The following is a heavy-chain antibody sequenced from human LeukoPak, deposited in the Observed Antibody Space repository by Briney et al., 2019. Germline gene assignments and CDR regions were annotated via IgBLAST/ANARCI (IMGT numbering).Heavy chain of an antibody. Sequence: GGSLRLSCEASGFTFSSYGMHWVRQAPGKGLEWVSFIYSDNTHYSDSVKGRFTISRDNAKNTLYLQMNSLRAEDTAVYYCARDRGKWLLLFGYWGQGTLVTVSS. D-gene: IGHD3-22*01. CDR3: ARDRGKWLLLFGY. J-gene: IGHJ4*02. CDR1: GFTFSSYG. V-gene: IGHV3-NL1*01. CDR2: IYSDNT.